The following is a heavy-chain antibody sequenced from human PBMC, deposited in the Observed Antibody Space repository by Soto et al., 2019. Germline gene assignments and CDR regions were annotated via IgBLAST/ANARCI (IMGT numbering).Heavy chain of an antibody. Sequence: GGSLRLSCAASGFTFSSYGMHWVRQAPGKGLGWVAVIWYDGSNKYYADSVKGRFTISRDNSKNTLYLQMNSLRAEDTAVYYCARDGGGIVGATAAAFDYWGQGTLVTVSS. CDR2: IWYDGSNK. J-gene: IGHJ4*02. V-gene: IGHV3-33*01. CDR3: ARDGGGIVGATAAAFDY. CDR1: GFTFSSYG. D-gene: IGHD1-26*01.